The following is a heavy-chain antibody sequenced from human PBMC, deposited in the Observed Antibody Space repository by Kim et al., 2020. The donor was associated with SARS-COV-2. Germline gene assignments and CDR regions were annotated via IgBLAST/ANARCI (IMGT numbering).Heavy chain of an antibody. V-gene: IGHV3-21*01. Sequence: YADSVKGRFTISRDNAKNSLYLQMNNLRAEDTAVYYCARLNYGGKGVDDYWGQGTPVTVSS. J-gene: IGHJ4*02. CDR3: ARLNYGGKGVDDY. D-gene: IGHD4-17*01.